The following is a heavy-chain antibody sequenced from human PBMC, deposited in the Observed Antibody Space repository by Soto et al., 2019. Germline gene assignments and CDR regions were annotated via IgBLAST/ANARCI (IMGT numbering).Heavy chain of an antibody. CDR3: AHRPIYGSGSHFDY. Sequence: QITLKESGPTLVKPTQTLTLTCTFSGFSLTTSGVGVGWIRQPPGKALEWLALIYWDDDKRYSPSLESRLTVTRDTSENQVVLTMTNMDTVDTATYYCAHRPIYGSGSHFDYWGQGTLVTVSS. CDR1: GFSLTTSGVG. J-gene: IGHJ4*02. V-gene: IGHV2-5*02. D-gene: IGHD3-10*01. CDR2: IYWDDDK.